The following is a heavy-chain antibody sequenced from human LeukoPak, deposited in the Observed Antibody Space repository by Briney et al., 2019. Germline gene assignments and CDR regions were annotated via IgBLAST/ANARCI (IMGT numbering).Heavy chain of an antibody. CDR2: IYPGDSDT. Sequence: GESLKISCKGSGYRFTSYWIGWVRQMPGKGLEWMGVIYPGDSDTRYSPSFQGQVTISADKSINTAYLQWSSLKASDTAMYYCATSPTAVTSQQYFQHWGQGTLDTVSS. V-gene: IGHV5-51*01. CDR1: GYRFTSYW. D-gene: IGHD6-13*01. CDR3: ATSPTAVTSQQYFQH. J-gene: IGHJ1*01.